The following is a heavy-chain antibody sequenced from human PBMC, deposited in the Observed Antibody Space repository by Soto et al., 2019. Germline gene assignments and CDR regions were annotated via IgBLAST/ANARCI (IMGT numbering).Heavy chain of an antibody. CDR2: ISGSGRNT. CDR3: ARRGGSNGWGDFDS. D-gene: IGHD6-19*01. J-gene: IGHJ4*02. CDR1: GFTFSSNG. Sequence: EVQVLESGGGLAQPGGSLRLSCATSGFTFSSNGMSWVRQAPGKGLDWVSGISGSGRNTYYADSVKGRFTISRDNSKNTLFLQMNSLRAEDTAVYYCARRGGSNGWGDFDSWGQGTLVSVSS. V-gene: IGHV3-23*01.